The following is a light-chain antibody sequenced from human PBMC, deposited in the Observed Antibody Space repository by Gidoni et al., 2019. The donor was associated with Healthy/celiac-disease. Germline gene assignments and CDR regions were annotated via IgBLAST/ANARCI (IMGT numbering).Light chain of an antibody. CDR3: QQYYDSPRT. J-gene: IGKJ1*01. CDR1: QTVLNRSNNRNY. Sequence: DIVMTQSPDSLAVSLGERATINCKSSQTVLNRSNNRNYLAWYQQKPGQSPKLLIYWASTRASGVPDRFSGSGSGTDFTLTISTLQAEDAAVYFCQQYYDSPRTFGQGTKVEIK. V-gene: IGKV4-1*01. CDR2: WAS.